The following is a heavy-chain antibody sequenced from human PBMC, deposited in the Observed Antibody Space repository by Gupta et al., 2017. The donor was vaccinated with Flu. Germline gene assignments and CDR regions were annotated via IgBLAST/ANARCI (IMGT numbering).Heavy chain of an antibody. CDR2: IIPLSDTT. CDR3: TTTPYFDFWSGARFDP. Sequence: VQLVQPGAEMKKPGSYVKVSCKASGGTFRNYAISWVRQAPGQGLEWMGGIIPLSDTTDSAQKFQDRVTFTADKPTSTAYMELGSLRSEDTAVYYCTTTPYFDFWSGARFDPWGQVTLVTVSS. CDR1: GGTFRNYA. J-gene: IGHJ5*02. D-gene: IGHD3-3*01. V-gene: IGHV1-69*06.